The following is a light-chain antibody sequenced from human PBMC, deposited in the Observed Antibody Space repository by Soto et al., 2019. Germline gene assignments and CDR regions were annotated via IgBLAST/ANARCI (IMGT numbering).Light chain of an antibody. CDR2: DNT. J-gene: IGLJ2*01. Sequence: QSVLTQPPSVSGAPGQRVTISCTGSSSNIGAGYGRHWYQQLPGTAPKLLIFDNTNRPSGVPDRFYGSQWGTSGSLSITGLQAEHEADYYCQSYEVSRGLVFGGGTKLTVL. CDR3: QSYEVSRGLV. V-gene: IGLV1-40*01. CDR1: SSNIGAGYG.